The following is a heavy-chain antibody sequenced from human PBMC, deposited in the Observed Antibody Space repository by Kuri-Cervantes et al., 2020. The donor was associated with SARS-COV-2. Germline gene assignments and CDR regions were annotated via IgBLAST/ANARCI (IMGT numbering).Heavy chain of an antibody. CDR2: ISETGGT. V-gene: IGHV4-59*01. D-gene: IGHD3-10*01. CDR1: GDSITIYY. J-gene: IGHJ5*02. Sequence: GSLRPSCTVSGDSITIYYWSWIRQSPGKGLEWIGYISETGGTNYNPSLKSRVTMSVDISKNQFSLKMDSVNAADTAVYYCARGTTPVYVSGPLWFHLDLWGQGTLVTVSS. CDR3: ARGTTPVYVSGPLWFHLDL.